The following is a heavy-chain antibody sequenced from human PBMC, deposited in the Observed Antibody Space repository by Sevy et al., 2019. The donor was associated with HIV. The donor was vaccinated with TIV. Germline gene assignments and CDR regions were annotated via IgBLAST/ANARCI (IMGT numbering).Heavy chain of an antibody. CDR1: GGSISSHY. J-gene: IGHJ4*02. V-gene: IGHV4-59*08. CDR3: ARRIAASAPNDY. D-gene: IGHD6-6*01. Sequence: SETLSLTCTVSGGSISSHYWNWIRQPPGKGLEWIGYLYNGGSTNYNPSLKSRVTISEDTSKNQFSLKLRSVTAADTAVYYCARRIAASAPNDYWGQGTLVTVSS. CDR2: LYNGGST.